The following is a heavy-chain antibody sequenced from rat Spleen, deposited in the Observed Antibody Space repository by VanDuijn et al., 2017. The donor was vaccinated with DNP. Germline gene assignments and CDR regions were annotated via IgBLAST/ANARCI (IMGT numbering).Heavy chain of an antibody. CDR2: ISTSGGST. Sequence: EVQLVESGGGLVQPGRSLKLSCAASGFTFSNYDMAWVRQAPTKGLEWVASISTSGGSTYYRDSVKGRFTVSRDNAKSTLYLQMDSLRSEDTATYYCARTGFDYWGQGVMVTVSS. J-gene: IGHJ2*01. CDR3: ARTGFDY. CDR1: GFTFSNYD. V-gene: IGHV5-25*01. D-gene: IGHD4-2*01.